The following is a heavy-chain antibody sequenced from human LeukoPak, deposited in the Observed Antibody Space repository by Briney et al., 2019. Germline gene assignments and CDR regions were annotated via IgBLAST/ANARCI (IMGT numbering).Heavy chain of an antibody. J-gene: IGHJ4*02. CDR1: GFTFSNSA. CDR2: LSGSGVTT. V-gene: IGHV3-23*01. Sequence: GGSLRLSCAASGFTFSNSAMSWVRQAPGKGLEWVSTLSGSGVTTYYADSVKGRFTISRANSKNTLYLQMNTLRAEDSALYYCAKGIYSSSWSYFDYWGQGTLVTVSS. CDR3: AKGIYSSSWSYFDY. D-gene: IGHD6-13*01.